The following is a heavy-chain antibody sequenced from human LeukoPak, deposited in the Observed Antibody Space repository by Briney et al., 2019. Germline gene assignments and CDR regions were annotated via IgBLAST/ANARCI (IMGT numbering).Heavy chain of an antibody. CDR3: ARAVAGTGNDNYYYYYYMDV. J-gene: IGHJ6*03. V-gene: IGHV1-2*02. Sequence: ASVKVSCKASGYTFTGYYMHWVRQAPGQGLEWMGWINPNSGGTNYAQKFQGRVTMTRDTSISTAYMELSRLRSDDTAVYYCARAVAGTGNDNYYYYYYMDVWGKGTTVTVSS. CDR1: GYTFTGYY. CDR2: INPNSGGT. D-gene: IGHD6-19*01.